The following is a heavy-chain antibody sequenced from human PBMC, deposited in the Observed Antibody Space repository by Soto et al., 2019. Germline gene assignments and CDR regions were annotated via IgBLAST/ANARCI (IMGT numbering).Heavy chain of an antibody. CDR2: ISGSGGST. Sequence: RLRYAAAGFNFSNYAMSWVRQAPGKGLEWVSAISGSGGSTYYADSVKGRFTISRDNSKNTLYLQMNSLRAEDTAVYYCAKGPPQPLYYDYWGQGTLVTVSS. D-gene: IGHD3-16*02. CDR1: GFNFSNYA. CDR3: AKGPPQPLYYDY. V-gene: IGHV3-23*01. J-gene: IGHJ4*02.